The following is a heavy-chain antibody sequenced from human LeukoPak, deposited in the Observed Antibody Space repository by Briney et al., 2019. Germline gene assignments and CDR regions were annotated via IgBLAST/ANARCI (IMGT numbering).Heavy chain of an antibody. CDR3: ARARRLRQNYYYYGMDV. CDR1: GGSLSGYY. J-gene: IGHJ6*02. CDR2: INHSCTT. D-gene: IGHD4-17*01. V-gene: IGHV4-34*01. Sequence: SETLSLTCAVYGGSLSGYYWRWVRQPPGKGLEWVGEINHSCTTNYNPSLKSLLTISVHTSKNQFSLKLSSVTAADTAVYYCARARRLRQNYYYYGMDVWGQGTTVTVSS.